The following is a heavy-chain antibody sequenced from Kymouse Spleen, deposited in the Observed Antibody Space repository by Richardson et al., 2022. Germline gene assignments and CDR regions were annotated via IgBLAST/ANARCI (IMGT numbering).Heavy chain of an antibody. D-gene: IGHD5-18,IGHD5-18*01. Sequence: QVQLVESGGGVVQPGRSLRLSCAASGFTFSSYGMHWVRQAPGKGLEWVAVIWYDGSNKYYADSVKGRFTISRDNSKNTLYLQMNSLRAEDTAVYYCARDRIQLWFDLWGRGTLVTVSS. CDR1: GFTFSSYG. J-gene: IGHJ2*01. CDR2: IWYDGSNK. V-gene: IGHV3-33*01. CDR3: ARDRIQLWFDL.